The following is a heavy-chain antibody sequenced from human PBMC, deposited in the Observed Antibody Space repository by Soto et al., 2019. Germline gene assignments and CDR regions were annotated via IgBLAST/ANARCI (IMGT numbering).Heavy chain of an antibody. V-gene: IGHV3-23*01. CDR1: GFTFSDSA. CDR3: VKGSTLPPGFDY. Sequence: GGSLRLSCAASGFTFSDSAMTWVRQPPGKGLEWVSAISHHSIITDYADSVKGRFTISRDNSQNTVYLQMNYLRADDTAIYYCVKGSTLPPGFDYWGHGTLVTVSS. D-gene: IGHD2-21*01. J-gene: IGHJ4*01. CDR2: ISHHSIIT.